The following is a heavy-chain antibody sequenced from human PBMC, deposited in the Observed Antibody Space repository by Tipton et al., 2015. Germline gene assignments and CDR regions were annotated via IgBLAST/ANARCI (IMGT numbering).Heavy chain of an antibody. CDR3: AREGGTNDMGYYFAALDT. J-gene: IGHJ3*02. Sequence: TLSLTCIVSGVPLRFPGSYWTWIRHHPTKGLEWIGYMSHSGGTFYNPSPKSRLAISIDTSKNHFYLNLTSVTAADTAIYYCAREGGTNDMGYYFAALDTWGQGTMVTVSS. CDR2: MSHSGGT. V-gene: IGHV4-31*03. D-gene: IGHD3-22*01. CDR1: GVPLRFPGSY.